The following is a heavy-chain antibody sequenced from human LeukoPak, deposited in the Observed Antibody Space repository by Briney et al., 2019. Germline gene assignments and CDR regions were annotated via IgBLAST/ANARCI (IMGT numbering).Heavy chain of an antibody. V-gene: IGHV3-21*01. Sequence: GGSLRLSCAASGFTFSSYSMDWVRKAPGKGLEWVSLISSGSDYIYYADSVKGRFTISRDNATNSLYLQMNSLRAEDTAVYYCARQYCSGGSCYLTTDYWGQGTLVTVSS. J-gene: IGHJ4*02. CDR2: ISSGSDYI. CDR3: ARQYCSGGSCYLTTDY. D-gene: IGHD2-15*01. CDR1: GFTFSSYS.